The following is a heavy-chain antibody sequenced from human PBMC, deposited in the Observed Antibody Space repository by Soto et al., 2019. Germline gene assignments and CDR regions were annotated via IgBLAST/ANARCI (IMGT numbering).Heavy chain of an antibody. CDR2: IGTAGDT. D-gene: IGHD3-10*01. Sequence: GGSLRLSCAASGFTFSSYDMHWVRQATGKGLEWVSAIGTAGDTYYPGSVKGRFTISRENAKNSLYLQMNSLRAGDTAVYYCARDGGPLLWFGELLYPNYYYYYMDVWGKGTTVTVSS. J-gene: IGHJ6*03. V-gene: IGHV3-13*01. CDR1: GFTFSSYD. CDR3: ARDGGPLLWFGELLYPNYYYYYMDV.